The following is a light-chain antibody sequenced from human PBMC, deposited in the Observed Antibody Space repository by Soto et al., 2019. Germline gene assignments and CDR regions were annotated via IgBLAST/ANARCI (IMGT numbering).Light chain of an antibody. Sequence: EIVLTQSPWIFSLSPRERSSLSCGASQSISSSFLAWYQQKPGQAPRLLIYGASSRATGIPDRFSGTGSETDFTLTISRLEPEDFAVYYCQQYDNSPITFGQGTRLEIK. J-gene: IGKJ5*01. CDR1: QSISSSF. V-gene: IGKV3-20*01. CDR3: QQYDNSPIT. CDR2: GAS.